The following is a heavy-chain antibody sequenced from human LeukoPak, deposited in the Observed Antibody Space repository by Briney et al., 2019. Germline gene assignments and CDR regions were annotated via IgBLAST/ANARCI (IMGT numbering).Heavy chain of an antibody. V-gene: IGHV4-4*07. CDR1: GGSISSYH. Sequence: PSETLSLTCTVSGGSISSYHWSWIRQPAGKGLEWIGRIYTSGSTNYNPSLKSRVTMSVDTSKNQFSLKLSSVTAADTAVYYCARDAVAAAGTNYYYYYGMDVWGQGTTVTVSS. J-gene: IGHJ6*02. D-gene: IGHD6-13*01. CDR3: ARDAVAAAGTNYYYYYGMDV. CDR2: IYTSGST.